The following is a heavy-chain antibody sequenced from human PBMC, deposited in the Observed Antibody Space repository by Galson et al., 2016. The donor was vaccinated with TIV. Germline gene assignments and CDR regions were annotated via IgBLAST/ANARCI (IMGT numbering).Heavy chain of an antibody. J-gene: IGHJ3*02. CDR3: ARDRNSISAGVLEDDAFDI. D-gene: IGHD1-14*01. Sequence: SAKVSCKASGYTFSNYYMHWVRQAPGQGLEWMGWINSYNGDTRHAQKVQGRVTLTTDTSTGTAYMELRSLRSDDTALYYCARDRNSISAGVLEDDAFDIWGQGTMVTVSA. CDR2: INSYNGDT. V-gene: IGHV1-18*04. CDR1: GYTFSNYY.